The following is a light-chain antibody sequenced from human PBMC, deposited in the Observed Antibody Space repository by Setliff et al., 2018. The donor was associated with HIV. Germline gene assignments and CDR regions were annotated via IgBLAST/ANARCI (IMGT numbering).Light chain of an antibody. V-gene: IGLV1-40*01. CDR1: SSNIGAGYD. Sequence: QSALTQPPSVSGAPGQRVTISCTGSSSNIGAGYDVHWYQQLPGTAPKILIYGNSNRPSGVPDRFSGFKSGTSASLAITGLQAEDEADYYCQSYDSSLSGSYVFGTGTKVTVL. CDR3: QSYDSSLSGSYV. J-gene: IGLJ1*01. CDR2: GNS.